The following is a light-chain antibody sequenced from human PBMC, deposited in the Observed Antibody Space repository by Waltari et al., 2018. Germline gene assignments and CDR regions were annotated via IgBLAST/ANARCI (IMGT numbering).Light chain of an antibody. CDR3: CSYAGRSTWV. V-gene: IGLV2-23*02. J-gene: IGLJ3*02. CDR2: EVY. Sequence: QSALTQPPSVSGSPGQSITISCPGTSKHIGNSNLVSWYQQHPGKAPKLMIYEVYNRPSGVSNRLSGAKSGNTASLTIFGLQAEDEADYYCCSYAGRSTWVFGGGTKVTVL. CDR1: SKHIGNSNL.